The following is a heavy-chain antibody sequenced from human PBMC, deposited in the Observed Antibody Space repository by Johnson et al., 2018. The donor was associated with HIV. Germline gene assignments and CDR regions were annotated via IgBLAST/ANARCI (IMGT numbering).Heavy chain of an antibody. CDR3: AKKGGLYSSPGDEFHI. J-gene: IGHJ3*02. CDR2: ISYDGSNK. D-gene: IGHD6-13*01. V-gene: IGHV3-30*18. Sequence: QVQLVESGGGVVQPGRSLRLSCAASGFTFSNYAMHWVRQAPDKGLEWVAVISYDGSNKYYADSVKGRFTISRDNSKNTLYLQMNSLRAEDTAVYYCAKKGGLYSSPGDEFHIWGQGTMVTVSS. CDR1: GFTFSNYA.